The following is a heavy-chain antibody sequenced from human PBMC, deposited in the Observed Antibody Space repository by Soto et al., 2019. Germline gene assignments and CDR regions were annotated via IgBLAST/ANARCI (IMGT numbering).Heavy chain of an antibody. J-gene: IGHJ6*02. Sequence: EVELLESGGGLVQPGGSLRLSCAASGFTFDNYGMNWVRQAPGKGLEWVSGITGGGDSTYYADSVRGRFIISRDNSKSTLSLQINSLTVEDTARYYCAKPFGGGYPFYYYGMDVWGQGTTVTVSS. CDR3: AKPFGGGYPFYYYGMDV. V-gene: IGHV3-23*01. CDR1: GFTFDNYG. CDR2: ITGGGDST. D-gene: IGHD3-16*01.